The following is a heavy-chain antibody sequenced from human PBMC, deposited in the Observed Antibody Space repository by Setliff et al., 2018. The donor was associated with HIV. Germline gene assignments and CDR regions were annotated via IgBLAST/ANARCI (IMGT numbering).Heavy chain of an antibody. CDR3: ANLAYCHGDCYSTGASDI. D-gene: IGHD2-21*01. V-gene: IGHV1-69*10. Sequence: GASVKVSCKASGNTFNIYAISWVRQAPGHGPEWVGGLSPIRSIANYAQKFQGRVTITADKSRSTAYMELSSLTSEDTAVYYCANLAYCHGDCYSTGASDIWGQGTLVTVSS. CDR1: GNTFNIYA. J-gene: IGHJ1*01. CDR2: LSPIRSIA.